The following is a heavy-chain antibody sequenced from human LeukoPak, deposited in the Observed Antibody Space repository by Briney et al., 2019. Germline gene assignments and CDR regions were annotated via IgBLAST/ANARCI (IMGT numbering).Heavy chain of an antibody. CDR2: IIISSNYI. V-gene: IGHV3-21*01. D-gene: IGHD2/OR15-2a*01. CDR1: GFAFSASG. CDR3: ARGKTSQNIVTRKTYNWFDP. Sequence: GGSLRLSCAASGFAFSASGMHWVRQAPGKGLEWVSSIIISSNYIYYADSVKGRFTISRDNAKNSLYLQMKSLRAEDTAVYYCARGKTSQNIVTRKTYNWFDPWGQGTLVTVSS. J-gene: IGHJ5*02.